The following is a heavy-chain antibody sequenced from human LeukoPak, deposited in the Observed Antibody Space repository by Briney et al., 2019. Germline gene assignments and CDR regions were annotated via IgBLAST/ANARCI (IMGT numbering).Heavy chain of an antibody. D-gene: IGHD6-13*01. Sequence: SETLSLTCTVSGGSIPTKNFYWGWIRQPPGKGLEWIGSVFYSGRTYYNPSLKSRVTIFVDPSKNQFSLKLSSVTAADTAVYYCARDRRSAAGTTGEFDPWGQGTLVTVSS. CDR3: ARDRRSAAGTTGEFDP. J-gene: IGHJ5*02. V-gene: IGHV4-39*02. CDR1: GGSIPTKNFY. CDR2: VFYSGRT.